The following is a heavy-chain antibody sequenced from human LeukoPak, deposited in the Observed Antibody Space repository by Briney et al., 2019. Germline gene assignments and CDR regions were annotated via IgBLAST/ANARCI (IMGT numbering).Heavy chain of an antibody. CDR3: ARAGIAAGNYYYYYMDV. Sequence: SETLSLTCTVSGGSISSYYWSWIRQPAEKGLEWIGRIYTSGSTNYNPSLKSRVTMSVDTSKNQFSLKLSSVTAADTAVYYCARAGIAAGNYYYYYMDVWGKGTTVTISS. CDR2: IYTSGST. CDR1: GGSISSYY. V-gene: IGHV4-4*07. D-gene: IGHD6-13*01. J-gene: IGHJ6*03.